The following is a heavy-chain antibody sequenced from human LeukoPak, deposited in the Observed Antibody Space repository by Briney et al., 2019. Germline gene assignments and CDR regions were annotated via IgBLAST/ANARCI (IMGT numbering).Heavy chain of an antibody. Sequence: SETLSLTCAVYGGSLSGYYWSWIRQPPGNGLEWIGEINHSGSTNYNPSLKSRVTISVDTSKNQFSLKLSSVTAADTAVYYCARGGSTYYDFWSGYPRAPYYYYGMDVWGQGTTVTVSS. CDR1: GGSLSGYY. CDR3: ARGGSTYYDFWSGYPRAPYYYYGMDV. V-gene: IGHV4-34*01. CDR2: INHSGST. J-gene: IGHJ6*02. D-gene: IGHD3-3*01.